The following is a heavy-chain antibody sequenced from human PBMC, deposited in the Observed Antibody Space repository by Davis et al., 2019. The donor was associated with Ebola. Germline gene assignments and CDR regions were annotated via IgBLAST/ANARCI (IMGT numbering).Heavy chain of an antibody. CDR1: GGSISSSSYY. V-gene: IGHV4-39*07. J-gene: IGHJ4*02. CDR3: ARDKGWLQSSYFDY. D-gene: IGHD5-24*01. Sequence: MPSETLSLTCTVSGGSISSSSYYWGWIRQPPGKGLEWIGNIYSSGSTYYNPSLKSRVTISVDTSQNQFSLKLSSVTAADTAVYYCARDKGWLQSSYFDYWGQGTLVTVSS. CDR2: IYSSGST.